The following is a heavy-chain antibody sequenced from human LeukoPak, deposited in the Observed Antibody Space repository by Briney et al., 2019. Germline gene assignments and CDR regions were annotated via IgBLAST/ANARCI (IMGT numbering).Heavy chain of an antibody. CDR3: ATDGYSYGYGLGNIDY. J-gene: IGHJ4*02. V-gene: IGHV4-39*01. Sequence: SETLSPTCTVSGGSISSSSYYWGWIRQPPGKGLEWIGSIYYSGSTYYNPSLKSRVTISVDTSKNQFSLKLSSVTAADTAVYYCATDGYSYGYGLGNIDYWGQGTLVTVSS. CDR1: GGSISSSSYY. CDR2: IYYSGST. D-gene: IGHD5-18*01.